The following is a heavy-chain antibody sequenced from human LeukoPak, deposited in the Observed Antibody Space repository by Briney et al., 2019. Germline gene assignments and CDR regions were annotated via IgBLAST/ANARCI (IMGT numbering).Heavy chain of an antibody. CDR1: GGTFSSYA. Sequence: SVKVSCKASGGTFSSYAISWVRQAPGQGLEWMGGIIPIFGTANYAQKFQGRVTITADKSTSTAYMELSSLRSEDTAVYYCARDPPSSTGGGYWGQGTLVAVSS. D-gene: IGHD6-13*01. J-gene: IGHJ4*02. V-gene: IGHV1-69*06. CDR3: ARDPPSSTGGGY. CDR2: IIPIFGTA.